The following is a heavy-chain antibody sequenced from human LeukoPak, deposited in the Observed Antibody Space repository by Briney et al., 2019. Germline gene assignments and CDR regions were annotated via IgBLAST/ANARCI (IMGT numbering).Heavy chain of an antibody. J-gene: IGHJ4*02. CDR2: IYYSGST. Sequence: PSETLSLTCTVSGGSISSSSYYWGWIRQPPGKGLEWIGSIYYSGSTYYNPSLKSRVTISVDTSKNQFSLKLSSVTAADTAVYYCASQWLADYWGQGTLLTVSS. CDR3: ASQWLADY. V-gene: IGHV4-39*01. CDR1: GGSISSSSYY. D-gene: IGHD6-19*01.